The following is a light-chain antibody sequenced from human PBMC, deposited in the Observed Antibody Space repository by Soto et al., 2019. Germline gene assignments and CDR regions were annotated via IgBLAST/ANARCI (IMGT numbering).Light chain of an antibody. V-gene: IGKV1-39*01. Sequence: DIQMTQSPSSLSASEGDRVTITCRASQSINNYLNWYQQKPGQAPKLLIYAASSLQSGVPSRFTGSGSGTDFTLSISDLQPGDFATYSCQQSYSTPYTFGQGTKLDIK. CDR2: AAS. J-gene: IGKJ2*01. CDR1: QSINNY. CDR3: QQSYSTPYT.